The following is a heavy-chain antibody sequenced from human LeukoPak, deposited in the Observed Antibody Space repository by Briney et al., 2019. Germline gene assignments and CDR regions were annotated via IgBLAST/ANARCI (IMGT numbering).Heavy chain of an antibody. CDR1: GFTFSVYW. J-gene: IGHJ4*02. CDR2: IDQYGGQK. CDR3: TTEVWFRADS. V-gene: IGHV3-7*05. D-gene: IGHD3-10*01. Sequence: GESLKISCAASGFTFSVYWMTWVRQAPGKGLEWVATIDQYGGQKNYVESVKGRFTISRDNAENSLFLQMNSLRADDPAVYYCTTEVWFRADSWGQGTLVTVSS.